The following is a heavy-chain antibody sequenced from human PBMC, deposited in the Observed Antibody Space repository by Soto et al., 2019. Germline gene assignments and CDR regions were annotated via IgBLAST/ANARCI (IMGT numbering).Heavy chain of an antibody. CDR1: GYTFTSYD. D-gene: IGHD2-8*01. J-gene: IGHJ4*02. CDR3: ARGRGMVMVYASCYYFDY. CDR2: MNPNSGNT. Sequence: ASVKVSCKASGYTFTSYDINWVRQATGQGLEWMGWMNPNSGNTGYAQEFQGRVTMTRNTSISTACMELSSLRSEDTAVYYCARGRGMVMVYASCYYFDYWGQGPLVTVSS. V-gene: IGHV1-8*01.